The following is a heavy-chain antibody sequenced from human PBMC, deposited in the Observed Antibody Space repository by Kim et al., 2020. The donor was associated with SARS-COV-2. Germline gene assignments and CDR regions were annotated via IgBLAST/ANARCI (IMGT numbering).Heavy chain of an antibody. CDR3: ARATPPFDI. J-gene: IGHJ3*02. Sequence: GGSLRLSCAASGFTFSSYAMHWVRQAPGKGLEWVALISYDGSNKYYADSVKGRFTIPRDNSKNTLYLQMNSLRAEDAAVYYCARATPPFDIWGQGTMVTV. V-gene: IGHV3-30*04. CDR2: ISYDGSNK. CDR1: GFTFSSYA.